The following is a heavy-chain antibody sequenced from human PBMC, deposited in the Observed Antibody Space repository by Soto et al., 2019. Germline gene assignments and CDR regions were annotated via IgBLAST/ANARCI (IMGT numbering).Heavy chain of an antibody. CDR1: CFPLDNYA. CDR2: LSGSGVST. D-gene: IGHD3-22*01. J-gene: IGHJ4*02. Sequence: PGGSLNLSRAVCCFPLDNYAMTWPLQAPGRGLGWVSALSGSGVSTYYADSVTGRFTISRDNSKNTVYLQMNSLRAEDTAVYYCAKIESRFYYDSSGYYPFDYWGQGTLVTVSS. V-gene: IGHV3-23*01. CDR3: AKIESRFYYDSSGYYPFDY.